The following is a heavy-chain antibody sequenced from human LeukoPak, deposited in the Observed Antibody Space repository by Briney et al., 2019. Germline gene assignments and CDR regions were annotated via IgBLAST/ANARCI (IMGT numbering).Heavy chain of an antibody. CDR3: ARVRWAAVARGAFDI. Sequence: PSETLSLTCTVSGYSINSGYYWSWIRQPPGKRLEWIGSIYYSGSTYSNPTLKSRLTISVDTSKNQISLNLTSVTAADAAVYYCARVRWAAVARGAFDIWGQGTMVTVSS. J-gene: IGHJ3*02. CDR2: IYYSGST. CDR1: GYSINSGYY. D-gene: IGHD6-19*01. V-gene: IGHV4-38-2*02.